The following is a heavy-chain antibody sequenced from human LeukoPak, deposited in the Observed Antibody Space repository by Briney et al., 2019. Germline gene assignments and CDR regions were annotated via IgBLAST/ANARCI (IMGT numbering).Heavy chain of an antibody. CDR1: GLSFKSYA. CDR2: ISESGDST. CDR3: SKQNETC. V-gene: IGHV3-23*01. J-gene: IGHJ4*02. Sequence: GGSLRLSCAASGLSFKSYAMNWVRQAPGKGLEWVSSISESGDSTHYADSVKGRFTISRDNSLNTLYLQMNGLTAEDTAAYYCSKQNETCGGQGPRATVPS. D-gene: IGHD1-1*01.